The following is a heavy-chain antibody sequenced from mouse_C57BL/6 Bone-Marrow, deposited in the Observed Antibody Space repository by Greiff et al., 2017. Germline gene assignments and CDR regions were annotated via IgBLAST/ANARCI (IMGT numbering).Heavy chain of an antibody. V-gene: IGHV1-81*01. CDR3: ANYYGNFGFAY. Sequence: QVQLQQSGAELARPGASVKLSCKASGYTFTSYGISWVKQRTGQGLEWIGEIYPRSGNTYYNEKFKGKATLTADKSSSTAYLELRSLTSEDSAVYFCANYYGNFGFAYWGQGTLVTVSA. D-gene: IGHD2-1*01. CDR1: GYTFTSYG. J-gene: IGHJ3*01. CDR2: IYPRSGNT.